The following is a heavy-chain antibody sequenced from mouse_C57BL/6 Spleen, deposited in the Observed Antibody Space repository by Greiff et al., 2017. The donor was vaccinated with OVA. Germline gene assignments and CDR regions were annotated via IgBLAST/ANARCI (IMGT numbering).Heavy chain of an antibody. CDR3: ARWDYFDY. V-gene: IGHV5-17*01. CDR1: GFTFSDYG. CDR2: ISSGSSTI. Sequence: EVQLQESGAGLVKPGASLKLSCAASGFTFSDYGMHWVRQAPEQGLEWVAYISSGSSTIYYADTVKGRFTISRDNATNTLFLQMTSLRSEDTAMYYCARWDYFDYWGKGTTLTVSS. D-gene: IGHD1-1*02. J-gene: IGHJ2*01.